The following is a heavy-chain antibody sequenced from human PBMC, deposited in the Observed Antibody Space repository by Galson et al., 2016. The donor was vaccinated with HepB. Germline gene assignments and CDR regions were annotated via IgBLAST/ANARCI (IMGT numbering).Heavy chain of an antibody. Sequence: SLRLSCAASGFSFSSYSMNWVRQAPGKGLEWISYISSTNSPTIYYADSVKGRFTISRDNAKNSLYLQMNSLRDEDTAVYYCARSVGPAYMDVWGNGTTVTVSS. CDR2: ISSTNSPTI. D-gene: IGHD5/OR15-5a*01. CDR1: GFSFSSYS. CDR3: ARSVGPAYMDV. V-gene: IGHV3-48*02. J-gene: IGHJ6*03.